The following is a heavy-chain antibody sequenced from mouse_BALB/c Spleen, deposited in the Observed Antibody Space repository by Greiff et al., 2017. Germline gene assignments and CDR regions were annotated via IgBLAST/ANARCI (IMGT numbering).Heavy chain of an antibody. CDR3: TSNWDYFDY. D-gene: IGHD4-1*02. CDR2: ISSGGSYT. V-gene: IGHV5-6-4*01. Sequence: EVMLVESGGGLVKPGGSLKLSCAASGFTFSSYTMSWVRQTPEKRLEWVATISSGGSYTYYPDSVKGRFTISRDNAKNTLYLQMSSLKSEDTAMYYCTSNWDYFDYWGQGTTLTVSS. CDR1: GFTFSSYT. J-gene: IGHJ2*01.